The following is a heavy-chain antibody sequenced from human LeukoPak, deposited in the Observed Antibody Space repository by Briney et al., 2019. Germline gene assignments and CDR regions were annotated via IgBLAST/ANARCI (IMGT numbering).Heavy chain of an antibody. D-gene: IGHD1-1*01. Sequence: SGGSLRLYCAASGFTFSSYSMNWVRQAPGKGLEWVSSISSSSSYIYYADSVKGRFTISRENAKNSLYLQMNSLKAEDTAVYYCARDTTDEGWFDPWGQGTLVTVSS. J-gene: IGHJ5*02. CDR1: GFTFSSYS. CDR2: ISSSSSYI. V-gene: IGHV3-21*01. CDR3: ARDTTDEGWFDP.